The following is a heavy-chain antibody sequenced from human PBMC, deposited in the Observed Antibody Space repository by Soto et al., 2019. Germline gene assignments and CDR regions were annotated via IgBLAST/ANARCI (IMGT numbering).Heavy chain of an antibody. D-gene: IGHD4-17*01. V-gene: IGHV4-30-2*01. CDR2: IYQSGST. CDR1: GDSISSGGYS. J-gene: IGHJ4*02. CDR3: ARGGKTVIDS. Sequence: QLQLQESGSGLVKPSQTLSLTCAVSGDSISSGGYSWNWIRQPPGKGLEWIGYIYQSGSTFSNPSLKSRVTISVDRSNNQCSLRLRSVTAADTAVYYCARGGKTVIDSWGQGALVTVSS.